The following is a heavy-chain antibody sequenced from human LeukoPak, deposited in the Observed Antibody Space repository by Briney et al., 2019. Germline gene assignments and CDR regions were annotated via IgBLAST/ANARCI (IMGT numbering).Heavy chain of an antibody. Sequence: GGSLRLSCAASGFTSSSYSMNWVRQAPGKGLEWVSYISSSSSTIYYADSVKGRFTISRDNAKNSLYLQMNSLRDEDTAVYYCARGLSTMLNPGFDYWGQGSLVIVSS. V-gene: IGHV3-48*02. CDR3: ARGLSTMLNPGFDY. J-gene: IGHJ4*02. CDR2: ISSSSSTI. CDR1: GFTSSSYS. D-gene: IGHD5/OR15-5a*01.